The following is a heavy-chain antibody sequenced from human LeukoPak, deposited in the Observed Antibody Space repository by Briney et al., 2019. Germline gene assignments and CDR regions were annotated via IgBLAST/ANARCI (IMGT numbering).Heavy chain of an antibody. V-gene: IGHV3-74*01. CDR3: ARDQSSYCSSTSCYPNPDFDY. J-gene: IGHJ4*02. D-gene: IGHD2-2*01. CDR2: INGDGSST. Sequence: GGSLRLSCAASGFTFSSYWMHWVRQAPGKGLVWVSRINGDGSSTSYADSVKGRFTISRDNAKNTLYLQMNSLRAEDTAVYYCARDQSSYCSSTSCYPNPDFDYWGQGTLVTVSS. CDR1: GFTFSSYW.